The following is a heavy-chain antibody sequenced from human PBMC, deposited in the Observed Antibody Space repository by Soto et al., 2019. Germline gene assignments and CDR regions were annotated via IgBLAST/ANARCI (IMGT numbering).Heavy chain of an antibody. CDR3: ARGQPGSGSYYFDY. Sequence: SETLSLTCTVSGGSISSYYWSWIRQPAGKGLEWIGRIYTSGSTNYNPSLKSRVTMSVDTSKNQFSLKLSSVTAADTAVYYCARGQPGSGSYYFDYWGQGTLVTVSS. CDR1: GGSISSYY. J-gene: IGHJ4*02. CDR2: IYTSGST. V-gene: IGHV4-4*07. D-gene: IGHD3-10*01.